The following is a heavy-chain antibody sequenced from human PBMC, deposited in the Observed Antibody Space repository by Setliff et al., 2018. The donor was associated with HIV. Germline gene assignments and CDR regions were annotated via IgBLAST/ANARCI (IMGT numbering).Heavy chain of an antibody. CDR3: VNGGSVGQFDY. CDR1: GGTLSNYV. V-gene: IGHV1-69*04. D-gene: IGHD3-16*01. Sequence: SVKVSCKTSGGTLSNYVITWVRQAPGQGLEWMGMIIPMYNIPAYAQKFQGRVIITRDTSATTAYMEMSSLKSEDTAVYYCVNGGSVGQFDYWGQGTLVTVSS. J-gene: IGHJ4*02. CDR2: IIPMYNIP.